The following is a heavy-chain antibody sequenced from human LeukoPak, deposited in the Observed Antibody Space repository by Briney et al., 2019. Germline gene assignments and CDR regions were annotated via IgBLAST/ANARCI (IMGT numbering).Heavy chain of an antibody. J-gene: IGHJ4*02. CDR1: GGSISSYY. V-gene: IGHV4-4*07. CDR3: ARHGSSWSFDY. Sequence: KPSETLSLTCTVSGGSISSYYWSWIRQPAGKGLEWIGRIYTSGSTNYNPSLKSRVTISIDTSKNQFSLRLNSVTAADTAVYYCARHGSSWSFDYWGQGILVTVSS. CDR2: IYTSGST. D-gene: IGHD6-13*01.